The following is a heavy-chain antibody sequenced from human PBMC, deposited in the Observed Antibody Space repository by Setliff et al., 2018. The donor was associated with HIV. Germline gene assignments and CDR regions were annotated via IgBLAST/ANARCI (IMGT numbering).Heavy chain of an antibody. D-gene: IGHD6-13*01. V-gene: IGHV3-30*01. CDR3: ARDCQVGWVFTYGMDV. J-gene: IGHJ6*02. CDR1: GFTFSSYW. Sequence: SLRLSCAASGFTFSSYWMSWVRQAPGKGLEWVAVMSYDGNNKYYADSVKGRFTISRDNSKNTLFLQMNSLRPEDTAVYYCARDCQVGWVFTYGMDVWGQGTLVTVSS. CDR2: MSYDGNNK.